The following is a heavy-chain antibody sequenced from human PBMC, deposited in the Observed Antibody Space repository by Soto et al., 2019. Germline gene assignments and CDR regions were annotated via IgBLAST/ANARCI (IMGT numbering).Heavy chain of an antibody. CDR2: IYWDDDK. CDR3: AHLAVAGTVGAFDI. Sequence: QITLKESGPALVKPTQTLTLTCTFSGFSLSTSGGGVGWIRQPPGKALEWLALIYWDDDKRYSPSLKSRLTITEDTSKNQVVLTMTNMDPVDTATYYCAHLAVAGTVGAFDIWVQGTMVTVSS. D-gene: IGHD6-19*01. J-gene: IGHJ3*02. CDR1: GFSLSTSGGG. V-gene: IGHV2-5*02.